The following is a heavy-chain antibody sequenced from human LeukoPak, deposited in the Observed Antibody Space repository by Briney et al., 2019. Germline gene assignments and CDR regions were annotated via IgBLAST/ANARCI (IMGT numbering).Heavy chain of an antibody. J-gene: IGHJ3*02. CDR2: IYARGST. CDR1: GGSISGNYY. D-gene: IGHD2/OR15-2a*01. V-gene: IGHV4-61*02. CDR3: ARDSHAYFDAFDI. Sequence: KSSETLSLTCTVSGGSISGNYYWSWIRQPAGKGLEWIGRIYARGSTNYNPSLKSRVTISVDTSKNQFSLKLSSVTAADTAVYFCARDSHAYFDAFDIWGQGTMVTVSS.